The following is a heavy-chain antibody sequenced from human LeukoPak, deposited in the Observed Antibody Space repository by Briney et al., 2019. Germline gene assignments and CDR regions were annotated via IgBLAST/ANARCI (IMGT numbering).Heavy chain of an antibody. CDR2: INPNSGGT. CDR3: ARVIKGVTIFGVVTYALDY. D-gene: IGHD3-3*01. CDR1: GYTFTGYY. J-gene: IGHJ4*02. V-gene: IGHV1-2*02. Sequence: ASVKVSCKASGYTFTGYYMHWVRQAPGQGLAWMGWINPNSGGTNYAQKFQGRVTMTRDTSISTAYMELSRLRSDDTAVYYCARVIKGVTIFGVVTYALDYWGQGTLVTVSS.